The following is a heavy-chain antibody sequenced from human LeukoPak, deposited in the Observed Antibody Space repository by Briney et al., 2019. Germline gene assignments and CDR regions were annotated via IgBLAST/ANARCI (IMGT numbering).Heavy chain of an antibody. CDR2: IYYSGST. CDR3: ARDLRGSYRPGDWFDP. CDR1: GGSISSHY. D-gene: IGHD3-16*02. J-gene: IGHJ5*02. V-gene: IGHV4-59*11. Sequence: SETLSLTCTVSGGSISSHYWSWIRQPPGKGLEWIGYIYYSGSTNYNPSLKSRVTISVDTSKNQFPLKLSSVTAADTAVYYCARDLRGSYRPGDWFDPWGQGTLVTVSS.